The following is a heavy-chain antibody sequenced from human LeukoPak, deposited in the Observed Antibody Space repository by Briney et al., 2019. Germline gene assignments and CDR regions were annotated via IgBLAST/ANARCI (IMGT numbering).Heavy chain of an antibody. CDR2: IYYSGST. Sequence: PSETLSLTCTVSGGSISSYYWSWIRQPPGKGLEWIGYIYYSGSTNYNPSLKSRVTISVDTSKNQFSLKLSSVTAADTAVYYCASSPRGIFGVVIMAEALNYWGQGTLVTVSS. V-gene: IGHV4-59*12. CDR1: GGSISSYY. D-gene: IGHD3-3*01. CDR3: ASSPRGIFGVVIMAEALNY. J-gene: IGHJ4*02.